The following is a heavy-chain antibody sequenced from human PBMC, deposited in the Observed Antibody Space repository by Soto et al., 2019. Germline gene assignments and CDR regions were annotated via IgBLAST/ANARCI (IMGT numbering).Heavy chain of an antibody. CDR1: GGSISSGGYY. D-gene: IGHD5-12*01. Sequence: PSETLSLTCTVSGGSISSGGYYWSWIRQHPGKGLEWIGFIYYAGSTKYNPSLNSRVTISVDTSKNQFSLTVTSVTAADTAVYYCARRIVPTETFDYWGQGTLVTVSS. J-gene: IGHJ4*02. V-gene: IGHV4-61*08. CDR3: ARRIVPTETFDY. CDR2: IYYAGST.